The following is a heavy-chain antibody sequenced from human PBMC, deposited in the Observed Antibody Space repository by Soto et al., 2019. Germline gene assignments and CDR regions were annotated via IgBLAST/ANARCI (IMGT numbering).Heavy chain of an antibody. CDR1: GFTFSSYA. J-gene: IGHJ4*02. CDR3: AKRRDWGGDCCYFGY. D-gene: IGHD2-21*02. V-gene: IGHV3-23*01. CDR2: ISGSGGST. Sequence: GGSLRLSCAASGFTFSSYAMSWVRQAPGKGLEWVSAISGSGGSTYYADSVKGRFNISRDNSKNTLYLQMNSLRAEDTAVYYCAKRRDWGGDCCYFGYWGQGTLVTVSS.